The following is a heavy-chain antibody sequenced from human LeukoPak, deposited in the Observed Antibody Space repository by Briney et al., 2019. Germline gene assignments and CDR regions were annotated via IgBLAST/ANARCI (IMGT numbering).Heavy chain of an antibody. CDR2: ISSSSSYI. Sequence: GSLILSCAASGFTFSSYSMNWVRQAPGKGLEWVSSISSSSSYIYYADSVKGRFTISRDNAKNSLYLQMNSLRAEDTAVYYCARDKYGDYAGYWGQGTLVTVSS. CDR1: GFTFSSYS. D-gene: IGHD4-17*01. V-gene: IGHV3-21*01. CDR3: ARDKYGDYAGY. J-gene: IGHJ4*02.